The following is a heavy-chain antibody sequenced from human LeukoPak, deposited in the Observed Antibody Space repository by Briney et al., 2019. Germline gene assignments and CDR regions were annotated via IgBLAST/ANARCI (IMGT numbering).Heavy chain of an antibody. D-gene: IGHD6-13*01. V-gene: IGHV3-23*01. CDR1: GFTISSNY. CDR2: ISGRGDKK. CDR3: AKGRIAPDY. Sequence: GGSLRLSCAASGFTISSNYMSWVRQAPGKGLEWVSGISGRGDKKYYADSVKGRFTISRDNSKNTVYLQMNSLGGEDTAVYYCAKGRIAPDYWGQGTLVTVS. J-gene: IGHJ4*02.